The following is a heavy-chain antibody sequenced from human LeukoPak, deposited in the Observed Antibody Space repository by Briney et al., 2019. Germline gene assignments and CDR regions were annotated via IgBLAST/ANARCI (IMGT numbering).Heavy chain of an antibody. D-gene: IGHD3-22*01. CDR1: GFSLSTSGVG. Sequence: SCPTLVKPTQTLTLTCTFSGFSLSTSGVGVVWIRQPPGKALEWLALIYWDDDKRYSPSLKSRLTITKDTSKNQVVLTMTNMDPVDTATYYCAHFYYYDSSGYIPFDYWGQGTLVTVSS. J-gene: IGHJ4*02. CDR2: IYWDDDK. V-gene: IGHV2-5*02. CDR3: AHFYYYDSSGYIPFDY.